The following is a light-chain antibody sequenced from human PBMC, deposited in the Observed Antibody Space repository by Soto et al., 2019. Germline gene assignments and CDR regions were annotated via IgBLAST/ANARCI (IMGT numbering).Light chain of an antibody. CDR3: QQYGSLSWT. Sequence: IMLTQSPGTLSLSPGERATLSCRASQRVSSSYLAWYQQNPGQAPRLLIYGASSRATGIPDRFSGSGSGTDFTLTISRLEPEDFAVYYCQQYGSLSWTFGQGTKVDIK. J-gene: IGKJ1*01. CDR2: GAS. CDR1: QRVSSSY. V-gene: IGKV3-20*01.